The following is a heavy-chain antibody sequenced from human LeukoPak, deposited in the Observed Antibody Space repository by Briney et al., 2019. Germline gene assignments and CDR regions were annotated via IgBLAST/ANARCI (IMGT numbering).Heavy chain of an antibody. CDR3: ARTAYYDFWSGYKAFDI. V-gene: IGHV3-21*01. D-gene: IGHD3-3*01. CDR2: ISSSSSYI. Sequence: GGSLRLSCAASGFTFSSYSMNWVRQAPGKGLEWVSSISSSSSYIYYADSVKGRFTISRDNAKNSLYLQMNSLRAEDTAVYYCARTAYYDFWSGYKAFDIWGQGTMVTVPS. CDR1: GFTFSSYS. J-gene: IGHJ3*02.